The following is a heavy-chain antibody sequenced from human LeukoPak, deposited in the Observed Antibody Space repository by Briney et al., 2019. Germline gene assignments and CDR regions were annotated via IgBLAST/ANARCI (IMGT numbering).Heavy chain of an antibody. CDR3: VRDRGDGYNQIDY. CDR1: GFTFSSYG. V-gene: IGHV3-30*04. Sequence: PGGSLRLSCAASGFTFSSYGLHWVRQAPGKGLECVAVISKDGSNEHYADPGKGRFTISRDNSKITLYLQMNSLRTEDTAVYYCVRDRGDGYNQIDYWGQGTLVTVSS. CDR2: ISKDGSNE. J-gene: IGHJ4*02. D-gene: IGHD5-24*01.